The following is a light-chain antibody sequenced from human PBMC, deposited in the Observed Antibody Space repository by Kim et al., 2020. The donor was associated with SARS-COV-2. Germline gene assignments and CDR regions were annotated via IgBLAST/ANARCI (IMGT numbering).Light chain of an antibody. V-gene: IGKV1-39*01. J-gene: IGKJ1*01. CDR1: QDISRY. Sequence: AYVGDRVTITCRASQDISRYLNWYQQKPGKAPKLLIYTASSLQSGVPSRCTGSGSETDFTLTITSLQPEDFATYYCQQTSSAPRTFGQGTKVDIK. CDR2: TAS. CDR3: QQTSSAPRT.